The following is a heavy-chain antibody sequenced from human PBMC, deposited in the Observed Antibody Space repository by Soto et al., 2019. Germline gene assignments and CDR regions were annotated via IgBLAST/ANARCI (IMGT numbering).Heavy chain of an antibody. Sequence: PSETLSLTCTVSGASISRGGYYWTWIRQHPGKGLEWIGYVYPSGSTHYNPSLKSRAIMSVDISNNQFSLNLTSVTAADTAVYYCAREVRSLALDHWGHGTLVTVSS. V-gene: IGHV4-31*03. CDR2: VYPSGST. CDR1: GASISRGGYY. CDR3: AREVRSLALDH. J-gene: IGHJ4*01. D-gene: IGHD3-16*01.